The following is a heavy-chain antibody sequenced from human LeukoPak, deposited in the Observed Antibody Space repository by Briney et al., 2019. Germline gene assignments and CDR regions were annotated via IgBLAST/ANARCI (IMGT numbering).Heavy chain of an antibody. CDR1: GGSIGSGGYY. Sequence: SETLSLTCTVSGGSIGSGGYYWSWIRQHPGKGLEWIGYIYCSGSTYYNPSLKSRVTISVDTSKNQFSLKLSSVTAADTAVYYCARGGYSYGQGSFDYWGQGTLVTVSS. J-gene: IGHJ4*02. V-gene: IGHV4-31*03. CDR2: IYCSGST. CDR3: ARGGYSYGQGSFDY. D-gene: IGHD5-18*01.